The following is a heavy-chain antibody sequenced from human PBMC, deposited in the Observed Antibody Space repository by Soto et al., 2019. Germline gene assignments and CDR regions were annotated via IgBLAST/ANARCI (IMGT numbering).Heavy chain of an antibody. Sequence: ASVKVSCKASGYTFTSYGISWVRQAPGQGLEWMGWISAYNGNTNYAQKLQGRVTMTTDTSTSTAYMELRSLRSDDTAVYYCARDSRITMIVVVISAFDIWGQGTMVTVSS. CDR3: ARDSRITMIVVVISAFDI. V-gene: IGHV1-18*01. J-gene: IGHJ3*02. D-gene: IGHD3-22*01. CDR2: ISAYNGNT. CDR1: GYTFTSYG.